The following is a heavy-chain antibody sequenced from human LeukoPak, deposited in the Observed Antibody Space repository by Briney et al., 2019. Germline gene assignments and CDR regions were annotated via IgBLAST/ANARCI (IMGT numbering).Heavy chain of an antibody. J-gene: IGHJ5*02. CDR3: ARDLNWFDP. CDR2: INPSGGTT. CDR1: GYSFTTYG. Sequence: ASVKVSCKTSGYSFTTYGITWVRQAPGQGLEWMGIINPSGGTTSYAQKFQGRVTMTRDTSTSTVYMELSSLRSEDTAVYYCARDLNWFDPWGQGTLVTVSS. V-gene: IGHV1-46*01.